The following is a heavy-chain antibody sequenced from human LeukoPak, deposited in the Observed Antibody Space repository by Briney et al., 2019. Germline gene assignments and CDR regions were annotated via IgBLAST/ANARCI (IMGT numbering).Heavy chain of an antibody. CDR2: ISYDGSNK. J-gene: IGHJ5*02. Sequence: GGSLRLSCAASGFTFSSYGMHWVRQAPGKGLEWVSVISYDGSNKYYADSVKGRFTISRDNSKNPLYLQMNSLRAEDTAVYYCAKGFYGYSSSWYSGNWFDPWGQGTLVTVSS. D-gene: IGHD6-13*01. CDR1: GFTFSSYG. V-gene: IGHV3-30*18. CDR3: AKGFYGYSSSWYSGNWFDP.